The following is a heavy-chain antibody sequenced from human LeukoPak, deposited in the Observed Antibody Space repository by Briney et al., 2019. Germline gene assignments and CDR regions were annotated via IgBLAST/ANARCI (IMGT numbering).Heavy chain of an antibody. CDR2: IFHSGNT. D-gene: IGHD5-18*01. J-gene: IGHJ4*02. CDR3: ARERNVDTAMVY. V-gene: IGHV4-4*02. Sequence: SETLSLTCAVSGDSTSSSYWWSWVRQPPGKGLEWIGEIFHSGNTNYNPPLKSRVTISVDTSKNQFSLKLSSVTAADTAVYYCARERNVDTAMVYWGQGTLVTVSS. CDR1: GDSTSSSYW.